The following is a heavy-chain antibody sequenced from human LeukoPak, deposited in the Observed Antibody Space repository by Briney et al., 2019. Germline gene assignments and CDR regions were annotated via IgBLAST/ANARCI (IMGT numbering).Heavy chain of an antibody. V-gene: IGHV3-30*04. CDR1: GFTFSSYA. CDR2: ISYDGSKK. D-gene: IGHD3-10*01. J-gene: IGHJ6*03. CDR3: ARDAMLRGVIISDYYYYMDV. Sequence: PGGSLRLSCAASGFTFSSYAMHWVRQAPGKGLEWVAVISYDGSKKYYVDSVKGRFTISRDNSKNTLYLLMNSLRAGDTAAYYCARDAMLRGVIISDYYYYMDVWGKGTTVTVSS.